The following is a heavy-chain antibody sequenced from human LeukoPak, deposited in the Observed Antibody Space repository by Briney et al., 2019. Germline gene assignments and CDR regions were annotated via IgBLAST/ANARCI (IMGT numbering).Heavy chain of an antibody. J-gene: IGHJ4*02. D-gene: IGHD3-10*01. V-gene: IGHV1-69*04. CDR1: GGTFSSYA. Sequence: SVTVSCKASGGTFSSYAISWVRQAPGQGREWMGRIIPILDIANYAQKFQGRGTITADKSTSTAYMELSSLRSEDTAVYYCARDPGDYYGSGSRILDYWGQGTLVTVSS. CDR3: ARDPGDYYGSGSRILDY. CDR2: IIPILDIA.